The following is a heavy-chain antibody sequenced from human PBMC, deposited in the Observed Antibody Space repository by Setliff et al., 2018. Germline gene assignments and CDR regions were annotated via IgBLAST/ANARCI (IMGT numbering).Heavy chain of an antibody. D-gene: IGHD1-1*01. V-gene: IGHV4-34*01. J-gene: IGHJ4*02. Sequence: PSETLSLTCAVYGGSFSGYYWNWIRQPPGKGLEWIGGINHSGGTNYNPSLKGRVTISVDTSKNQFSLKLSSVTAADTAVYYCARASPLQPSDYWGQGTLVTVSS. CDR3: ARASPLQPSDY. CDR2: INHSGGT. CDR1: GGSFSGYY.